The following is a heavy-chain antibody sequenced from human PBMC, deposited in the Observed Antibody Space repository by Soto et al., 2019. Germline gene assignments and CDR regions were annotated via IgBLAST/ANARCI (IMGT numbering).Heavy chain of an antibody. Sequence: SETLSLTCTVSSGSVSSGSYYWSWIRQPPEKGLEWIGYIYDSGSTNYKPALKSRVTISVDTSKNQFTLKLSSVTAADTAVYYCARVTGILSAFDIWGQGTMVTVSS. V-gene: IGHV4-61*01. CDR1: SGSVSSGSYY. CDR2: IYDSGST. D-gene: IGHD3-10*01. CDR3: ARVTGILSAFDI. J-gene: IGHJ3*02.